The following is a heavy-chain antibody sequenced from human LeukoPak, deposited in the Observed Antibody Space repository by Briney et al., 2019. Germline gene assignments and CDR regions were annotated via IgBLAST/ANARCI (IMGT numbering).Heavy chain of an antibody. CDR3: ARGAWLTGDRDWFDP. Sequence: SETLSLTCSVYGGSFSGYYWSWIRQPPGKGLEWIGEINHSGSTNYNPSLKSRVTISVDTSKNQFSLKLSSVTAADTALYYCARGAWLTGDRDWFDPWGQGTRVTVSS. CDR2: INHSGST. D-gene: IGHD7-27*01. CDR1: GGSFSGYY. J-gene: IGHJ5*02. V-gene: IGHV4-34*01.